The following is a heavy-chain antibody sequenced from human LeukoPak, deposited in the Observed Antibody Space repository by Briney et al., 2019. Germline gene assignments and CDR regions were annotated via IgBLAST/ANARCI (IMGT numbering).Heavy chain of an antibody. CDR3: ARDRLERPRIYYYYGMDV. J-gene: IGHJ6*02. D-gene: IGHD1-1*01. CDR1: GGSISSYY. CDR2: IYYSGST. V-gene: IGHV4-59*01. Sequence: PSETLSLTCTVSGGSISSYYWSWIRQPPGKGLEWIGYIYYSGSTNYNPSLKSRVTISVDTSKNQFSLKLSSVTAADTAVYYCARDRLERPRIYYYYGMDVWGQGTTVTVSS.